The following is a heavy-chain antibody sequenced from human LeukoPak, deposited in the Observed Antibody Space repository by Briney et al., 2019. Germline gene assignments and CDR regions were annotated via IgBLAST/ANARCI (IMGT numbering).Heavy chain of an antibody. J-gene: IGHJ3*02. CDR3: ARIRLGTFDI. CDR1: GFSFSGYW. Sequence: PGGSLRLSCAASGFSFSGYWMHWVRQAPGKGLVWVSRINFDEFTTTYADSVKGRFTISRDNSKNTLYLQMNSLRAEDTAVYYCARIRLGTFDIWGQGTMVTVSS. V-gene: IGHV3-74*01. D-gene: IGHD4-17*01. CDR2: INFDEFTT.